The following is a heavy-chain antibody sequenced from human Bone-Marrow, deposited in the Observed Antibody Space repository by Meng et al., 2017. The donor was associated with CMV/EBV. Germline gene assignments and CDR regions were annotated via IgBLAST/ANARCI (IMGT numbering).Heavy chain of an antibody. V-gene: IGHV4-38-2*02. D-gene: IGHD2-2*01. CDR1: GYSISSGYY. Sequence: SETLSLTCTVSGYSISSGYYWGWIRQPPGKGLEWIGSIYHSGSTYYNPSLKSRVTISVDTSKNQFSLKLSSVTAADTAVYYCANQYCSSTSCYLSSPLYFYYWGQGTLVTVSS. CDR3: ANQYCSSTSCYLSSPLYFYY. J-gene: IGHJ4*02. CDR2: IYHSGST.